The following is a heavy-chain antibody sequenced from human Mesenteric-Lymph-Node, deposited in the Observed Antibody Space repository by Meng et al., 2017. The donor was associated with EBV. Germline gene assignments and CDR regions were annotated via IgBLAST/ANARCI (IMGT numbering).Heavy chain of an antibody. V-gene: IGHV4-34*01. CDR3: ARLIVGSLSTFDY. CDR2: INHSGST. CDR1: GGSFSNHY. Sequence: QMQLQQWGAGRLKPSEPLSLTCAFYGGSFSNHYWSWIRQPPGKGLEWIGEINHSGSTSYNPSLKSRVTISVDTAKNQFSLKMSSVTAADTAVYYCARLIVGSLSTFDYWGQGALVTVSS. J-gene: IGHJ4*02. D-gene: IGHD1-26*01.